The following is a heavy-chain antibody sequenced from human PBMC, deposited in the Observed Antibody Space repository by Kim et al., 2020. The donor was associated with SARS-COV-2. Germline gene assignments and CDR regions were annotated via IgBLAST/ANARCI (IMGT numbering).Heavy chain of an antibody. J-gene: IGHJ4*02. D-gene: IGHD6-13*01. V-gene: IGHV3-21*01. CDR3: ARARTAAGTFNFDY. Sequence: ADSVKGGFTISRDDAKNSLYLQMNSLRAEDTAVYYCARARTAAGTFNFDYWGQGTLVTVSS.